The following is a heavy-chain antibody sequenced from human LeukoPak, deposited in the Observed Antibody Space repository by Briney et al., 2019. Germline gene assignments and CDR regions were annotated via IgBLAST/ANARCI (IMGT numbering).Heavy chain of an antibody. J-gene: IGHJ4*02. Sequence: GGSLRLSCAASGFTFSSYGMHWVRQAPGKGLEWVAVISYDGSNKYYADSVKGRFTISRDNSKNTLYLQMNSLRAEDTAVYYCATQRGPLRYSYGDGFDYWGQGTLVNVSS. CDR3: ATQRGPLRYSYGDGFDY. D-gene: IGHD5-18*01. CDR2: ISYDGSNK. CDR1: GFTFSSYG. V-gene: IGHV3-30*19.